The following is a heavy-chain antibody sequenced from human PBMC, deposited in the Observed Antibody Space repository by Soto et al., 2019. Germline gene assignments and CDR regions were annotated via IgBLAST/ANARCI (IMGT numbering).Heavy chain of an antibody. CDR2: IYYSGST. CDR3: ARDQGGSVPAAPFDY. J-gene: IGHJ4*02. V-gene: IGHV4-30-4*01. CDR1: GGSISSGDYY. Sequence: PSETLSLTCTVSGGSISSGDYYWSWIRQPPGKGLEWIGYIYYSGSTYYNPSLKSRVTISVDTSKNQFSLKLSSVTAADTAVYYCARDQGGSVPAAPFDYWGQGTLVTVPQ. D-gene: IGHD2-2*01.